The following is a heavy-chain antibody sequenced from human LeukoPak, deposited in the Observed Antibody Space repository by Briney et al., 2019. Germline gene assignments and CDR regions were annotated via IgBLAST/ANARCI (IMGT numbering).Heavy chain of an antibody. CDR1: GFSFGSYW. V-gene: IGHV3-7*01. CDR3: ASLDW. CDR2: IKQDGSEK. Sequence: PGGSLRLSCAASGFSFGSYWMNWVRQAPGKGLEWVANIKQDGSEKYYVDSVKGRFTISRDNAKNSLYLQMNSLTAEDTAVYYCASLDWWGQGTLVTVSS. J-gene: IGHJ4*02.